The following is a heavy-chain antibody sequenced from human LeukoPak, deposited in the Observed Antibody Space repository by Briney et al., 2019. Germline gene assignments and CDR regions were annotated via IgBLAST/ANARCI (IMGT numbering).Heavy chain of an antibody. D-gene: IGHD3-10*01. V-gene: IGHV3-20*04. CDR1: GFTFDDYG. CDR3: ARGSTMVSDY. Sequence: GGSLRLSCAASGFTFDDYGMSWVRQVAGQGLEWVSGIDWNGASTGYADSVKGRFTISRDNAKKSLYLQTNSLSAEDTALYYCARGSTMVSDYWGQGTLVTVSS. J-gene: IGHJ4*02. CDR2: IDWNGAST.